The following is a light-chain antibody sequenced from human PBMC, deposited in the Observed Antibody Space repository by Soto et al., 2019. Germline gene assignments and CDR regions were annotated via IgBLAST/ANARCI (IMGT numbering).Light chain of an antibody. CDR1: SSDVGGNEY. J-gene: IGLJ1*01. CDR3: GSSTSDSLYV. V-gene: IGLV2-14*01. CDR2: KVS. Sequence: QSALTQPASVSGSPGQSITISCTGTSSDVGGNEYVSWYQQYPGKVPKLWINKVSNRPSGVSTRFSSSKSGNKASLTISGVLAEDVADYFRGSSTSDSLYVFGTGTKVTVL.